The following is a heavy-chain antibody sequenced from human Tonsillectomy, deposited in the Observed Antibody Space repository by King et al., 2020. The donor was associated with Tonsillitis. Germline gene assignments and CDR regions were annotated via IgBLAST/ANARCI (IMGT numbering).Heavy chain of an antibody. CDR3: ARQPLYYDFWSGYSDYYYYYMDV. CDR2: ISSSSSYI. Sequence: VQLVESGGGLVKPGGSLRLSCAASGFTFSSYSMNWVRQAPGKGLEWVSSISSSSSYIYYADYVKDRFTISRDNATTSLYLQMNSLRAEDTAVYYCARQPLYYDFWSGYSDYYYYYMDVWGKGTTVTVSS. D-gene: IGHD3-3*01. CDR1: GFTFSSYS. V-gene: IGHV3-21*01. J-gene: IGHJ6*03.